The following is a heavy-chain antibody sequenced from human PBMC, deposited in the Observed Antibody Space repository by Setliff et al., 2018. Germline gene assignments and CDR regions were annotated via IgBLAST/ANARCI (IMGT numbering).Heavy chain of an antibody. CDR2: IFHSGRT. Sequence: KPSETLSLTCGVSGYSISSSYYWGWIRQTPGKGLEWIGSIFHSGRTYYNPSLKSRVTMSLDTSKSQFSLKLSSVTAADTAVYCCAKDVGDGYGVDAYASGGFDIWGQGTLVTVSS. J-gene: IGHJ3*02. D-gene: IGHD5-18*01. CDR3: AKDVGDGYGVDAYASGGFDI. CDR1: GYSISSSYY. V-gene: IGHV4-38-2*02.